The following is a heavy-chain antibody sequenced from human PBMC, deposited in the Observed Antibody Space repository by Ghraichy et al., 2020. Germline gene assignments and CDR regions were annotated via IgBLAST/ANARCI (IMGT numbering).Heavy chain of an antibody. CDR1: GGSFSGYY. D-gene: IGHD4/OR15-4a*01. CDR2: INHSGST. J-gene: IGHJ6*02. CDR3: ARWTTIYYYYGMDV. V-gene: IGHV4-34*01. Sequence: SETLSLTCAVYGGSFSGYYWSWIRQPPGKGLEWIGEINHSGSTNYNPSLKSRVTISVDTSKNQFSLKLSSVTAADTAVYYCARWTTIYYYYGMDVWGQGTTVTVSS.